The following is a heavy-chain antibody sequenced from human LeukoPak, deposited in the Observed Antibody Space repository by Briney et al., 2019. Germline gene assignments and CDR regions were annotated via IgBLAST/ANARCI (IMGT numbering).Heavy chain of an antibody. D-gene: IGHD6-19*01. J-gene: IGHJ6*03. CDR2: IYYSGST. CDR3: ARVGWYYYYYYMDV. CDR1: GGSISSYY. V-gene: IGHV4-59*01. Sequence: SETLSLTCTVSGGSISSYYWSWIRQPPGKGLEWIGYIYYSGSTNYNPSLKSRVTISLDTSKNQFSLKLSSVTAADTAVYYCARVGWYYYYYYMDVWGKGTTVTVSS.